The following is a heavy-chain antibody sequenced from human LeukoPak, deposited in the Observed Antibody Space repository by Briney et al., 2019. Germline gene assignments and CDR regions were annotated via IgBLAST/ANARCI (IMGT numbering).Heavy chain of an antibody. Sequence: HPGGSLRLSCAASGFTFSSYAMHWVRQAPGKGLEWVAVISYDGSNKYYADSVKGRFTISRDNSKNTLFLQMNSLGAEDTAVYYCAKDHARGDTRYYYYMDVWGKGTTVTVSS. J-gene: IGHJ6*03. CDR2: ISYDGSNK. V-gene: IGHV3-30*04. CDR3: AKDHARGDTRYYYYMDV. D-gene: IGHD5-18*01. CDR1: GFTFSSYA.